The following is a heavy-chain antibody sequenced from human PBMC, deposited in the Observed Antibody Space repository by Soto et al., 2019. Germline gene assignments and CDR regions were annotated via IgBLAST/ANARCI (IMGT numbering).Heavy chain of an antibody. CDR1: GGSITSYH. D-gene: IGHD1-26*01. CDR3: ARSMPAGFTHYFDL. Sequence: SETLSLTCIVSGGSITSYHWSWIREFHGKGLGWIAYTSYTGNPNYNPSLQSRVSISIDTSRNQLSLQLTSMTAADTAVYYCARSMPAGFTHYFDLWGKGTLVTVSA. J-gene: IGHJ5*02. CDR2: TSYTGNP. V-gene: IGHV4-59*01.